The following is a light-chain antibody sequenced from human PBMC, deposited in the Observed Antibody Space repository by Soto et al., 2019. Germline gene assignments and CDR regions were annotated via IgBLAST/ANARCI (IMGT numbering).Light chain of an antibody. CDR3: QQRSNWPVS. CDR2: DAS. J-gene: IGKJ4*02. V-gene: IGKV3-11*01. CDR1: QRLGHF. Sequence: PGESATLSCRASQRLGHFLVWYQQKPGQAPRLLISDASKRATGIPARFSGSGSGTDFTLSINSLQPEDSAVYYCQQRSNWPVSFGGGTKVEIK.